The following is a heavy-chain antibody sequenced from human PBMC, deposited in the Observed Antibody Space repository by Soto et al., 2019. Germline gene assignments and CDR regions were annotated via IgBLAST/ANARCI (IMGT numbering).Heavy chain of an antibody. Sequence: VASVKVSCKASGFTFTSSAVHWVRQAPGQGLEWMGWINPNSGGTNYAQKFQGRVTMTRDTSISTAYMELSRLRSDDTAVYYCARRSSSYYYYGMDVWGQGTTVTVSS. V-gene: IGHV1-2*02. J-gene: IGHJ6*02. CDR2: INPNSGGT. CDR1: GFTFTSSA. CDR3: ARRSSSYYYYGMDV. D-gene: IGHD6-6*01.